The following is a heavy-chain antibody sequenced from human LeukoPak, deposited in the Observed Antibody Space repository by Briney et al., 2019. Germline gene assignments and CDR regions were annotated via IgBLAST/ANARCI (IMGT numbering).Heavy chain of an antibody. Sequence: PGGSLILSCAASGFIFSDYGMHWVGQAPGKGLEWVSFIRYEGSHKHYADSVKGRFTISRENSKKTLYLQMNSLRPEDTAMYYCAKDLLKEGSYGSGIDWFDPWGQGAQVTVSS. CDR3: AKDLLKEGSYGSGIDWFDP. CDR1: GFIFSDYG. D-gene: IGHD3-10*01. V-gene: IGHV3-30*02. J-gene: IGHJ5*02. CDR2: IRYEGSHK.